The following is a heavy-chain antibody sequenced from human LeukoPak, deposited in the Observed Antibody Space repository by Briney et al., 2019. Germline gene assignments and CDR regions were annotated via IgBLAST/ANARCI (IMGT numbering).Heavy chain of an antibody. J-gene: IGHJ4*02. V-gene: IGHV3-20*04. CDR1: GFTFDDYA. CDR3: ARVHSACSTGACYTGLFDS. Sequence: GRSLRLSCVASGFTFDDYAMGWVRQRPGRGLEWVSGIDSKGGRIGYADSVKGRFTISRDNAKNSLYLQMSSLSAEDTALYYCARVHSACSTGACYTGLFDSWGQGTLVTVSS. D-gene: IGHD2-15*01. CDR2: IDSKGGRI.